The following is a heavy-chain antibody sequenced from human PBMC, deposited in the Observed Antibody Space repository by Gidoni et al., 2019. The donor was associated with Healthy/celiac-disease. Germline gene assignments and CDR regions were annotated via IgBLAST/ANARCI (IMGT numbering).Heavy chain of an antibody. CDR1: GFTFSSYW. J-gene: IGHJ4*02. D-gene: IGHD6-13*01. CDR3: ARGGLWQQLAETGDY. V-gene: IGHV3-74*01. Sequence: EVQLVESGGDLVQPGGSLRLSCSASGFTFSSYWMHWVRQAPGKGLVWVSRINSDGSSTSYADSVKGRFTISRDNAKNTLYLQMNSLRAEDTAVYYCARGGLWQQLAETGDYWGQGTLVTVSS. CDR2: INSDGSST.